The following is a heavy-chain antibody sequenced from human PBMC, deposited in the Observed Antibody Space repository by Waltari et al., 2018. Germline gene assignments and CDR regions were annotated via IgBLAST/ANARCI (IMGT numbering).Heavy chain of an antibody. J-gene: IGHJ4*02. Sequence: HVQLQESGPGLVMPSETLSLTCTVSGGSIRNYYWSWIRQPPGKGLAWIGCFYYSGSTNYNPSRKSRVTISVYPSKTQFSLKLSSVTAADTAVYYCARHVNARHKLDYWGQGTLVTVSS. CDR1: GGSIRNYY. CDR2: FYYSGST. CDR3: ARHVNARHKLDY. V-gene: IGHV4-59*08.